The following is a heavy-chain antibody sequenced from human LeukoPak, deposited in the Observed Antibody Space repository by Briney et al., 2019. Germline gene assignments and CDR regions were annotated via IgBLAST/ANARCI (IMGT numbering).Heavy chain of an antibody. CDR3: AKETPPTYDFWSGYDTGY. D-gene: IGHD3-3*01. CDR2: ISGSGGST. V-gene: IGHV3-23*01. Sequence: PGGSLRLSCAASGFTFSSYAMSWVRQAPGKGLEWVSVISGSGGSTYYADSVKGRFTISRDNSKNTLYLQMNSLRAEDTAVYYCAKETPPTYDFWSGYDTGYWGRGTLVTVSS. J-gene: IGHJ4*02. CDR1: GFTFSSYA.